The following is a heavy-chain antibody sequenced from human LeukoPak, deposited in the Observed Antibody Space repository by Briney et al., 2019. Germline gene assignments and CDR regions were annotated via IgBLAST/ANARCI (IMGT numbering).Heavy chain of an antibody. V-gene: IGHV3-74*01. CDR3: ARESRDDYGDYERSAWDY. CDR2: INSDGSST. D-gene: IGHD4-17*01. J-gene: IGHJ4*02. CDR1: GFTFSSYW. Sequence: GGSLRLSCAASGFTFSSYWMHWVRQAPGKGLVWVSRINSDGSSTSYADSVKGRFTISRDNAKNSLYLQMNSLRAEDAAVYYCARESRDDYGDYERSAWDYWGQGTLVTVSS.